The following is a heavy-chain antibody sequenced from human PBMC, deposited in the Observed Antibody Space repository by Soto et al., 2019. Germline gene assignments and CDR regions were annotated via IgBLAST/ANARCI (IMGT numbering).Heavy chain of an antibody. CDR3: ARADGYSSGWYPFDY. D-gene: IGHD6-19*01. J-gene: IGHJ4*02. Sequence: QVQLQQWGAGLLKPSETLSLTCAVYGGSFSGYYWSWIRQPPGKGLEWSGEINHSGSTNYNPSLKSRVTISVDTSKNQFSLKLSSVTAADTAVYYCARADGYSSGWYPFDYWGQGTLVTVSS. CDR2: INHSGST. V-gene: IGHV4-34*01. CDR1: GGSFSGYY.